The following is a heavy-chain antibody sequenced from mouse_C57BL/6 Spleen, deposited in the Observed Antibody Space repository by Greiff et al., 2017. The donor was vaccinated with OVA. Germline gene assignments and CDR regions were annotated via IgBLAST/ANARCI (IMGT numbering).Heavy chain of an antibody. V-gene: IGHV1-81*01. CDR3: ARLGIYYGYDAMDY. D-gene: IGHD2-1*01. Sequence: QVQLQQSGAELARPGASVKLSCKASGYTFTSYGISWVKQRTGQGLEWIGEIYPRSGNTYYNEKFKGKATLTADKSSSTAYMELRSLTSEDSAVYFCARLGIYYGYDAMDYWGQGTSVTVSS. J-gene: IGHJ4*01. CDR1: GYTFTSYG. CDR2: IYPRSGNT.